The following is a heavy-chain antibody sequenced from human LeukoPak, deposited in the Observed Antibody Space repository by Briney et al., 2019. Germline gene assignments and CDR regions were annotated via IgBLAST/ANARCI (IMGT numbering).Heavy chain of an antibody. CDR1: GGSISSSSYY. CDR3: ARQGSNGWHAFDI. V-gene: IGHV4-39*01. Sequence: SETLSLTCTVSGGSISSSSYYWGWSRQPPGKGLEWIGSIYYSGSTYYNPSLKSRVTISVDTSKNQFSLKLSSVTAADTAVYYCARQGSNGWHAFDIWGQGTMVTVSS. J-gene: IGHJ3*02. D-gene: IGHD6-19*01. CDR2: IYYSGST.